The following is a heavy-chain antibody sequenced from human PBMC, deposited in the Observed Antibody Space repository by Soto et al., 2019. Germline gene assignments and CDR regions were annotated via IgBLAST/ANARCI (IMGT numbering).Heavy chain of an antibody. D-gene: IGHD3-10*01. Sequence: GGSLRLSCAASGFTFNTYVMSWVRQAPGKGLEWVSAISASGDTTYYADSVRGRFSTSRDNSKSTLFLQMNSLRAEDTAVYYCARHGSGSYDYFDDWGQGTLVTVSS. CDR3: ARHGSGSYDYFDD. V-gene: IGHV3-23*01. CDR1: GFTFNTYV. CDR2: ISASGDTT. J-gene: IGHJ4*02.